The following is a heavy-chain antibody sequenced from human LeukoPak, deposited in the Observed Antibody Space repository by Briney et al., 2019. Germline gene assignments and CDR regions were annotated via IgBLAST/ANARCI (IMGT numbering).Heavy chain of an antibody. Sequence: GASVKVSCKASGYTFTGYYMHWVRQAPGQGLEWMGWINPNSGGTNYAQKLQGRVTMTTDTSTSTAYMELRSLRSDDTAVYYCARVKQLVAPPPYYYYYYMDVWGKGTTVTVSS. CDR2: INPNSGGT. V-gene: IGHV1-2*02. D-gene: IGHD6-6*01. CDR3: ARVKQLVAPPPYYYYYYMDV. CDR1: GYTFTGYY. J-gene: IGHJ6*03.